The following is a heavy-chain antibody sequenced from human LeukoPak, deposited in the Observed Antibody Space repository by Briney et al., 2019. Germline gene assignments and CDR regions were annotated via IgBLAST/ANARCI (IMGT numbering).Heavy chain of an antibody. V-gene: IGHV1-18*01. CDR1: GYTFINYG. CDR2: ISAYNGNT. Sequence: ASVKVSCKASGYTFINYGISWVRQAPGQGLEWMGWISAYNGNTNYAQKFQGRVTMTKDTSTSTAYMELRSLRSDDTAVYYCARGSTARYYYDSSGYYRGAVDYWGQGTLVTVSS. D-gene: IGHD3-22*01. CDR3: ARGSTARYYYDSSGYYRGAVDY. J-gene: IGHJ4*02.